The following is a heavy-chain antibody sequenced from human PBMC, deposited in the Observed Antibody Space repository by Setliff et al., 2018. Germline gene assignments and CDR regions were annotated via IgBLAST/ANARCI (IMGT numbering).Heavy chain of an antibody. CDR3: ARVTNWGLDLRFDP. D-gene: IGHD7-27*01. J-gene: IGHJ5*02. V-gene: IGHV4-59*01. CDR2: IYYSGST. Sequence: PSETLSLTCTVSGDSISSYYWSWTRQPPGKGLEWIGYIYYSGSTNYNPSLKSRVTMSVATFENHFSLKLNSLTAADTAVYYCARVTNWGLDLRFDPWGQGILVTVS. CDR1: GDSISSYY.